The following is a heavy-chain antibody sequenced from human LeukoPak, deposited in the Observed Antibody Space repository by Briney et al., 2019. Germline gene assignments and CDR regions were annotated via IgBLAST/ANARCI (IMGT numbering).Heavy chain of an antibody. V-gene: IGHV4-59*08. CDR3: ARWFCVTDTCLHMDV. CDR1: GGSISSYY. J-gene: IGHJ6*03. D-gene: IGHD3-22*01. CDR2: IYHTGSA. Sequence: SETLSLTCTVSGGSISSYYWSWIRQPPGKGLEWSGYIYHTGSAAYNPSLKSRVTMSVDTSKNQFTLKLSSVTAADTAVYYCARWFCVTDTCLHMDVWGKGTTVTVSS.